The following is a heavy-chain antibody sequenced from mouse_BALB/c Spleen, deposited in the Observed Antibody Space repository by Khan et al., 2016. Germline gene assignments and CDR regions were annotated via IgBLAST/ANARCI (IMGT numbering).Heavy chain of an antibody. CDR2: INPSSGYT. Sequence: QVQLKQSGAELARPGASVKMSCKASGYTFTSYTMHWVKQRPGQGLEWIGYINPSSGYTKYNQKFKDKATLTADKSSSPAYRQTRSLTSEDSAGYYCARTHERWGQGTTLTVSS. CDR3: ARTHER. CDR1: GYTFTSYT. V-gene: IGHV1-4*01. J-gene: IGHJ2*01.